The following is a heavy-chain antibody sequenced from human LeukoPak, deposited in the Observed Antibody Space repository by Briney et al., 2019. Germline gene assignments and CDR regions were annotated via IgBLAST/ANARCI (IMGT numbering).Heavy chain of an antibody. J-gene: IGHJ4*02. V-gene: IGHV3-30*02. CDR3: AKDSARKSIVGSTTRGVNDY. D-gene: IGHD1-26*01. Sequence: GGSLRLSCAASGFTFSSYGMHWVRQAPGKGLEWVALGRFTISRDNSKNTLYLQMNGLRAEDTAVYYCAKDSARKSIVGSTTRGVNDYWGQGTLVPVSS. CDR1: GFTFSSYG.